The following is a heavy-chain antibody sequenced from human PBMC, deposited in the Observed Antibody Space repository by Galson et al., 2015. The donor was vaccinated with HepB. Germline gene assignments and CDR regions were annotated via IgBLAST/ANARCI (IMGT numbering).Heavy chain of an antibody. V-gene: IGHV1-2*02. J-gene: IGHJ4*02. D-gene: IGHD2-2*03. CDR2: INPNSGGT. CDR1: GYTFTDYY. CDR3: ARDGSFDY. Sequence: SVKVSCKASGYTFTDYYLHWVRQAPGQGLEWMGWINPNSGGTNYAQKFQGRVTMTRDTSITTAYMEVSRLRDDDTAVYYCARDGSFDYWGQGSLVTVSS.